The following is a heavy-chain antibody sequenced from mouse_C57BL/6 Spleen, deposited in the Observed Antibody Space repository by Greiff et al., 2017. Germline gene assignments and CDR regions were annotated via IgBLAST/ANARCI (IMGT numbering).Heavy chain of an antibody. D-gene: IGHD2-12*01. J-gene: IGHJ4*01. CDR2: ISDGGSYT. Sequence: DVMFVESGGGLVKPGGSLKLSCAASGFPFSSYAMSWVRQTPEKRLEWVETISDGGSYTYYPDNVEGRFTISRDNDKNNLYLQMSHLKSEDTAMYYCARDRDDGYAMDDWGQGASVTVSS. CDR1: GFPFSSYA. CDR3: ARDRDDGYAMDD. V-gene: IGHV5-4*01.